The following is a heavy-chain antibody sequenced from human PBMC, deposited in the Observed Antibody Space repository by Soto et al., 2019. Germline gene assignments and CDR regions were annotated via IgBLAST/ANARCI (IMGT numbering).Heavy chain of an antibody. CDR2: ISSSSGST. Sequence: EVQLLESGGGLVQPGGSLRLSCAASGFTFSNYAMNWVRQAPGKGLEWVSTISSSSGSTYYADSVKGRFTISRDNSKNFLYLQMNSLRGDDTAVYYFAKVWSERYSGHHSDYGGQGTRVTISS. V-gene: IGHV3-23*01. J-gene: IGHJ4*02. CDR3: AKVWSERYSGHHSDY. CDR1: GFTFSNYA. D-gene: IGHD5-12*01.